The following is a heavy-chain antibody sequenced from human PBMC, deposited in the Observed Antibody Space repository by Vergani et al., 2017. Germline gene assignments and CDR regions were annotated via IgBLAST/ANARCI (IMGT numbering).Heavy chain of an antibody. D-gene: IGHD3-9*01. CDR1: GFTFSSYE. J-gene: IGHJ4*02. CDR3: ARALLRYFDWLSNGDFVGSTSYYFDY. Sequence: EVQLVESGGGLVQPGGSLRLSCAASGFTFSSYEMNWVRQAPGKGLEWVSYISSSGSTIYYADSVKGRFTISRDNAKNSLYLQMNSLRADDTAVYYCARALLRYFDWLSNGDFVGSTSYYFDYWGQGTLVTVSS. CDR2: ISSSGSTI. V-gene: IGHV3-48*03.